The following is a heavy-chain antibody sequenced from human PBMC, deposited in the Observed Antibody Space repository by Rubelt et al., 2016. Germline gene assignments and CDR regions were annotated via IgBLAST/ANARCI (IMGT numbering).Heavy chain of an antibody. CDR3: ATAPRGKAYFDF. V-gene: IGHV4-39*01. Sequence: QLQLQESGPGLVKPSETLSLTCTVSGGSLSSSAYYWGWIRQPPGKGLEWIGSTSYSGSTYYNPSLKSRVTISVDTSNDQFSLRLSPVTAADTAVYYCATAPRGKAYFDFWARGTLVTVSS. J-gene: IGHJ2*01. D-gene: IGHD6-6*01. CDR2: TSYSGST. CDR1: GGSLSSSAYY.